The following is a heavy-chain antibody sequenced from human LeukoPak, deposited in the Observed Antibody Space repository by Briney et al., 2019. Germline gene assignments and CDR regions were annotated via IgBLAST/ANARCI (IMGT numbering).Heavy chain of an antibody. Sequence: QTGGSLRLSCAASGFTFSSYWMSWVRQAPGKGLEWVANIREDGSEKYYVDSVKGRLTISRDNAKNSLSLQVNSLSAEDTAVYYCARSRSGYYEDYWGQGTLVTVSS. V-gene: IGHV3-7*01. D-gene: IGHD3-22*01. CDR1: GFTFSSYW. CDR2: IREDGSEK. J-gene: IGHJ4*02. CDR3: ARSRSGYYEDY.